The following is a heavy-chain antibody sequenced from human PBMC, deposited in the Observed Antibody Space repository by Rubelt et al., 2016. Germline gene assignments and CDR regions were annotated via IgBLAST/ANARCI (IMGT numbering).Heavy chain of an antibody. J-gene: IGHJ4*02. CDR3: ASAVDTPE. V-gene: IGHV4-34*01. CDR1: GGSFSGYY. D-gene: IGHD5-18*01. Sequence: QVQLQQWGAGLLKPSETLSLTCAVYGGSFSGYYWSWIRQPPGKGLEWIGEINHSGSTNYNPSLKSRGTISVDTSKNQFSLKLSSVTAADTAVYYCASAVDTPEWGQGTLVTVSS. CDR2: INHSGST.